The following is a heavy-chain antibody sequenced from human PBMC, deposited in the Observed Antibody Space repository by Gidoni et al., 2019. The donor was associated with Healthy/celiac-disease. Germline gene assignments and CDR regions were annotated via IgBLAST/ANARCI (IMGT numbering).Heavy chain of an antibody. D-gene: IGHD3-22*01. Sequence: EVQLVESGGGLVQPGRSLRLSCAASGFTFDDYAMHWVRQAPGKGLEWVSGINWNSGNIGYADSVKGRFTISRDNAKNSLYLQMNSLRPEDTALYYCAKGSSSGYYYQVDYWGQGTLVTVSS. V-gene: IGHV3-9*01. CDR2: INWNSGNI. J-gene: IGHJ4*02. CDR1: GFTFDDYA. CDR3: AKGSSSGYYYQVDY.